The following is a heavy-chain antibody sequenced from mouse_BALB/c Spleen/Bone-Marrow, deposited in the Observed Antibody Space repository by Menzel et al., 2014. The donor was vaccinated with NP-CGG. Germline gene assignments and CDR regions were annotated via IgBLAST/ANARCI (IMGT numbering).Heavy chain of an antibody. Sequence: QVHVKQSGPGLVAPSQSLSITCTVSGFSLTDYGVSWIRQPPGKSLEWLGVIWGGGSTYYNSALKSRLSISKDNSKSQVFLKMNSLQTDDTAMYYCAKHRLTYYAMDYWGQGTSVTVSS. V-gene: IGHV2-6-5*01. CDR2: IWGGGST. D-gene: IGHD1-3*01. J-gene: IGHJ4*01. CDR3: AKHRLTYYAMDY. CDR1: GFSLTDYG.